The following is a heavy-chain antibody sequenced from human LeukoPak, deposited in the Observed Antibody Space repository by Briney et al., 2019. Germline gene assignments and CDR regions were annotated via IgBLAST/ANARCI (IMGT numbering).Heavy chain of an antibody. V-gene: IGHV1-69*13. D-gene: IGHD1-1*01. Sequence: SVKVSCKASGGTFSSCAISWVRQATGQGLEWMGGIIPIFGTADYAQKFQGRVTITADESTSTAYMELSSLRSEDTAVYYCARAGPWSDSSVAFDIWGQGTMVTVSS. CDR3: ARAGPWSDSSVAFDI. CDR2: IIPIFGTA. CDR1: GGTFSSCA. J-gene: IGHJ3*02.